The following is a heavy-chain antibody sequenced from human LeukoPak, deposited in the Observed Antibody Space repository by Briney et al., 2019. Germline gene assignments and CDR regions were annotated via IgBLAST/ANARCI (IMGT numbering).Heavy chain of an antibody. CDR3: ARAPWWNGMDV. CDR1: GFTFSSYE. CDR2: ISGSGNTI. D-gene: IGHD2-15*01. J-gene: IGHJ6*04. Sequence: GGSLRLSCAASGFTFSSYEMSWVRQGPGKGLEWVSYISGSGNTIYYADSVKGQFIISRDNAKNSLYLQMNSLRAEDTAVYYCARAPWWNGMDVWGKGTTVTVSS. V-gene: IGHV3-48*03.